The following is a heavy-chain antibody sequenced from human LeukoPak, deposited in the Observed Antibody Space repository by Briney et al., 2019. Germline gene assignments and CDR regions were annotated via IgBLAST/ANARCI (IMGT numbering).Heavy chain of an antibody. J-gene: IGHJ4*02. Sequence: PGPSLRLSCVASGFTFSNYAMSSVRQAPGKRLEWVSAITGSGGNTYYADSVEGRFTISRDNSKNTVFLQMNSLRAEDTAVYYCAKWGDYDVLTGYYVSDYWGQGTLVTVSS. D-gene: IGHD3-9*01. CDR1: GFTFSNYA. CDR3: AKWGDYDVLTGYYVSDY. CDR2: ITGSGGNT. V-gene: IGHV3-23*01.